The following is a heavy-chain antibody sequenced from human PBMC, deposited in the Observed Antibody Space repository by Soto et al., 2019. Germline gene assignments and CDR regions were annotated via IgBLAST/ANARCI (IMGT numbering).Heavy chain of an antibody. V-gene: IGHV1-46*01. D-gene: IGHD6-19*01. CDR3: AILSPYSSGWYAPVYYYMDC. CDR1: GYTFTSYY. J-gene: IGHJ6*03. CDR2: INPSGGST. Sequence: ASVKVSCKASGYTFTSYYMHWVRQAPGQGLEWMGIINPSGGSTSYAQKFQGRVTMTRDTSTSTVYMELSSLRSEDTAVYYCAILSPYSSGWYAPVYYYMDCRGKRTTVTVSS.